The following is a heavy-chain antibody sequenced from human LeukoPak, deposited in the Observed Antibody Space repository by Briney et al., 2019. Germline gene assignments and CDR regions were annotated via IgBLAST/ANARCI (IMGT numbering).Heavy chain of an antibody. CDR3: ARVYYGSGSYGY. V-gene: IGHV1-8*01. D-gene: IGHD3-10*01. J-gene: IGHJ4*02. CDR2: MNPNSGNT. Sequence: WMNPNSGNTGYAQKFQGRVTMTRNTSISTAYMELSSLRSEDTAVYYCARVYYGSGSYGYWGQGTLVTVSS.